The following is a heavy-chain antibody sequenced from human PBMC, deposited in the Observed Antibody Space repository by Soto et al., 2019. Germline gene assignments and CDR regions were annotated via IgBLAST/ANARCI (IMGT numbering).Heavy chain of an antibody. CDR1: GFTFSSYS. Sequence: GGSLRLSCAASGFTFSSYSMNWVRQAPGKGLEWVSSISSSSYIYYADSVKGRFTISRDNAKNSLYLQMNSLRAEDTAVYYCARDSETAYCSSTSCYTGRYDAFDIWGQGTMVTVSS. J-gene: IGHJ3*02. CDR3: ARDSETAYCSSTSCYTGRYDAFDI. D-gene: IGHD2-2*02. V-gene: IGHV3-21*01. CDR2: ISSSSYI.